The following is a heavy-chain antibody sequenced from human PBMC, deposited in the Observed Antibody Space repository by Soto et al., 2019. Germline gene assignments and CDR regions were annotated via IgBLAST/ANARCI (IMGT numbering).Heavy chain of an antibody. CDR2: IIPIFGTA. CDR3: AREYYYDSSGYHFDY. CDR1: GGTFSSYA. D-gene: IGHD3-22*01. J-gene: IGHJ4*02. V-gene: IGHV1-69*13. Sequence: GASVKVSCKASGGTFSSYAISWVRQAPGQGLEWMGGIIPIFGTANYAQKFQGRVTITADESTSTAYMELSSLRSEDTAVYYCAREYYYDSSGYHFDYWGQGTLVTVSS.